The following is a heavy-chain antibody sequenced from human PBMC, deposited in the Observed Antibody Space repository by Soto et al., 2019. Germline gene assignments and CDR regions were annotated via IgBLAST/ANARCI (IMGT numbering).Heavy chain of an antibody. CDR2: INAGNGNT. V-gene: IGHV1-3*01. CDR3: ARSRAYGDDYVWGSYRFSYYYYGMDV. J-gene: IGHJ6*01. D-gene: IGHD3-16*02. Sequence: QVQLVQSGAEVKKPGASVKVSCKASVDTFTSYAMHWVRQAPGQRLEWMGWINAGNGNTKYSQKFQGRVTITRDTSASTAYMELSSLRSEDTAVYYCARSRAYGDDYVWGSYRFSYYYYGMDVW. CDR1: VDTFTSYA.